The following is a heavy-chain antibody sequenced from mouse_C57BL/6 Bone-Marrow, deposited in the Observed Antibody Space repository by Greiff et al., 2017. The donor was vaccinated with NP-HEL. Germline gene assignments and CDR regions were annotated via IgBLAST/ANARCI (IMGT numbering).Heavy chain of an antibody. CDR3: ARGVYYDYGVFAY. D-gene: IGHD2-4*01. CDR1: GYTFTSYD. J-gene: IGHJ3*01. CDR2: IYPRDGST. V-gene: IGHV1-85*01. Sequence: QVQLQQSGPELVKPGASVKLSCKASGYTFTSYDINWVKQRPGQGLAWIGWIYPRDGSTKYNEKFKGKATLTVDKSSSTAYMELHSLTSEDSAVYFCARGVYYDYGVFAYWGQGTLVTVSA.